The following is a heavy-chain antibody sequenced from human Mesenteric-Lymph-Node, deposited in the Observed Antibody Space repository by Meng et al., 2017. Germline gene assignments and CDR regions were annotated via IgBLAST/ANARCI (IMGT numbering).Heavy chain of an antibody. CDR1: GYTFTGYY. CDR2: IIPIFGTA. V-gene: IGHV1-69*13. Sequence: SVKVSCKASGYTFTGYYMHWVRQAPGQGLEWMGGIIPIFGTANYAQKFQGRVTITADESTTTVYMTLSGLRSDDTAVYYCARGGVSYQLLTRLPYWGQGTVVTVSS. CDR3: ARGGVSYQLLTRLPY. J-gene: IGHJ4*02. D-gene: IGHD2-2*01.